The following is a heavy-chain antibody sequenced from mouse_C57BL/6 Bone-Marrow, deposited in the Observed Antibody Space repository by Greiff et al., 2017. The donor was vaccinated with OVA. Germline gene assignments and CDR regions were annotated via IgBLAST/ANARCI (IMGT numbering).Heavy chain of an antibody. V-gene: IGHV1-82*01. D-gene: IGHD2-3*01. J-gene: IGHJ3*01. Sequence: QVHVKQSGPELVKPGASVKISCKASGYAFSSSWMNWVKQRPGRGLEWIGRIYPGDGDTNYNGKFKGKATLTADKSSSTAYMQLSSLTSEDSAVYFCARDGGYCWFAYWGQGTLVTVSA. CDR3: ARDGGYCWFAY. CDR2: IYPGDGDT. CDR1: GYAFSSSW.